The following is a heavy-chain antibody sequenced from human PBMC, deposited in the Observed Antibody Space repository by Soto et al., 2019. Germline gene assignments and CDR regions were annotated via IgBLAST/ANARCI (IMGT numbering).Heavy chain of an antibody. CDR3: ARLYSSSWLPTDWFDP. CDR1: GGSISSGGYY. V-gene: IGHV4-31*03. J-gene: IGHJ5*02. CDR2: IYYSGST. Sequence: QVQLQESGPGLVKPSQTLSLTCTVSGGSISSGGYYWSWIRQHPGKGLEWIGYIYYSGSTYYNPSLKSRVTISVDTSKNQFSLKLSSVTAADTAVYYCARLYSSSWLPTDWFDPWGQGTLVTVSS. D-gene: IGHD6-13*01.